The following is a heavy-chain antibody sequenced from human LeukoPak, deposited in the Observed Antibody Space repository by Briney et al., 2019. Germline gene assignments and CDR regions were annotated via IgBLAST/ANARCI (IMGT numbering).Heavy chain of an antibody. Sequence: SETLSLTCTVSGGSISSSSYYWGWIRQPPGKGLEWIGSIYYSGSTYYNPSLKSRVTISVDTSKNQFSLKLSSVTAADTAVYYCARDYDILTGNKNYYYGMDVWGQGTTVTVSS. CDR3: ARDYDILTGNKNYYYGMDV. J-gene: IGHJ6*02. CDR2: IYYSGST. D-gene: IGHD3-9*01. V-gene: IGHV4-39*07. CDR1: GGSISSSSYY.